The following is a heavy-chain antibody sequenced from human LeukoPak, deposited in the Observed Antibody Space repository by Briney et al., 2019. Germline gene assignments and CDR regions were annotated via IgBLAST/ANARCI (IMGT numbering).Heavy chain of an antibody. CDR3: AREGQILIGYYTFDY. J-gene: IGHJ4*02. CDR2: IYTSGST. V-gene: IGHV4-4*07. Sequence: SETLSLTCTVSGGSISRYYWSWIRQPAGKGLEWIGRIYTSGSTNYHPSLKSRVTMSVDTSKNQFSLKLSSVTAADTAVYYCAREGQILIGYYTFDYWGQGTLVAVSS. CDR1: GGSISRYY. D-gene: IGHD3-9*01.